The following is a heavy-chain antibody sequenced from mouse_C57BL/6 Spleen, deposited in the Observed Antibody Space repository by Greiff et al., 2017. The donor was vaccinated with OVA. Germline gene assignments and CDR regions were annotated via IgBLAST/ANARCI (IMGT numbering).Heavy chain of an antibody. CDR2: INPNNGGT. Sequence: VQLQQSGPELVKPGASVKISCKASGYTFTDYYMNWVKQSHGKSLEWIGDINPNNGGTSYNQKFKGKATLTVAKASSPAYMELRTLTTEDSAVDYCARKNYGSWYYFDYWGQGTTLTVSS. D-gene: IGHD1-1*01. CDR1: GYTFTDYY. J-gene: IGHJ2*01. CDR3: ARKNYGSWYYFDY. V-gene: IGHV1-26*01.